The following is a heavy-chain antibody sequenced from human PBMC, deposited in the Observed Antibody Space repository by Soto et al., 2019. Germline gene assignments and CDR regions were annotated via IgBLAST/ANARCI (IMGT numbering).Heavy chain of an antibody. Sequence: GAEVKKPGASVQVSCKASGYTFTSYGISWVRQAPGQGLEWMGWISAYNGNTNYAQMLQGRVTMTTDTPTSTGYMELRSLRSDDTAVYYCALINGGYSPQGYGMDVWGQGSTVTVSS. V-gene: IGHV1-18*01. CDR2: ISAYNGNT. CDR3: ALINGGYSPQGYGMDV. J-gene: IGHJ6*02. CDR1: GYTFTSYG. D-gene: IGHD5-18*01.